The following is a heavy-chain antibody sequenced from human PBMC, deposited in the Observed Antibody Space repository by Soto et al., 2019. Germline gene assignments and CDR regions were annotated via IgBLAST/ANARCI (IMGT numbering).Heavy chain of an antibody. V-gene: IGHV4-59*12. CDR1: RVTFSAY. CDR3: AQWQCLNRVCTIRDS. CDR2: INHNGGA. Sequence: PSETLPLTCPVSRVTFSAYWNWIRQPPGKGREYVSHINHNGGATYNPSFRSRVTISIDTSRNQFSLKLNSVTPADTAVYYCAQWQCLNRVCTIRDSWS. J-gene: IGHJ5*01. D-gene: IGHD1-1*01.